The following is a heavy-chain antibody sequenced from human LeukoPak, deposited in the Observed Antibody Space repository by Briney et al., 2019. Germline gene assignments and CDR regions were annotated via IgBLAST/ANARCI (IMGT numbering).Heavy chain of an antibody. V-gene: IGHV1-69*13. Sequence: SAKVSCKASGGTFSSYAISWVRQAPGQGLEWMGGIIPIFGTANYAQKFQGRVTITADESTSTAYMELSSLRSEDTAVYYCARDPGDYYGSWDVWGKGTTVTVSS. CDR2: IIPIFGTA. CDR3: ARDPGDYYGSWDV. CDR1: GGTFSSYA. D-gene: IGHD3-10*01. J-gene: IGHJ6*04.